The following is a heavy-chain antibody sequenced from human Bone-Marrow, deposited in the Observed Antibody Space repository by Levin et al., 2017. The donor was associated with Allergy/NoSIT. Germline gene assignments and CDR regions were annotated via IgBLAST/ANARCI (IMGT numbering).Heavy chain of an antibody. V-gene: IGHV3-30-3*01. CDR1: GFTLSSYA. CDR3: VRALTSGWYGVLDS. J-gene: IGHJ4*02. CDR2: VSYDGNIK. Sequence: PGGSLRLSCAASGFTLSSYAMHWVRQAPGKGLEWVAVVSYDGNIKNYGDAVKGRFTISRDNSNSSLSLQMTGLRVEDTAVYYCVRALTSGWYGVLDSWGPGTLVTVSS. D-gene: IGHD6-19*01.